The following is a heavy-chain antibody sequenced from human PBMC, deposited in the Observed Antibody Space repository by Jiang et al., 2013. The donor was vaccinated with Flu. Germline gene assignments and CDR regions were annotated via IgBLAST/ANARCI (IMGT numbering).Heavy chain of an antibody. J-gene: IGHJ4*02. V-gene: IGHV4-61*01. CDR3: ARGPGGTGYFAHYY. D-gene: IGHD2-8*02. Sequence: LSLICTVSGDSLNSSNYYWGWIRQPPGKGLEWIGYIFYSGSANYNPSLKSRVAISVDTFKNEFSLTVTSVTAADTAVYYCARGPGGTGYFAHYYWGQGTLVTVSS. CDR1: GDSLNSSNYY. CDR2: IFYSGSA.